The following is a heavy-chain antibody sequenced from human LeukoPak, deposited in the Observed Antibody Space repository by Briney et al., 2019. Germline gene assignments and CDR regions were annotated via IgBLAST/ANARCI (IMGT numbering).Heavy chain of an antibody. J-gene: IGHJ5*02. V-gene: IGHV3-48*03. CDR2: ISSSGSTI. CDR3: ASDPEALSIDWFDP. Sequence: PGGSLRLSCAASGFTFSSYEMNWVRQAPGKGLEWVSYISSSGSTIYYADSVKGRFTISRDNAKNSLYLQMNSLRAEDTAVYYCASDPEALSIDWFDPWGQGTLVTVSS. D-gene: IGHD1-14*01. CDR1: GFTFSSYE.